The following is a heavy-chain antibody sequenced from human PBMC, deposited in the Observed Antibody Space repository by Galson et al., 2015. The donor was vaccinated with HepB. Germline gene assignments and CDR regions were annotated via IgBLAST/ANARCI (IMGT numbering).Heavy chain of an antibody. CDR1: GFIFSNYE. V-gene: IGHV3-48*03. Sequence: SLRLSCAASGFIFSNYEMNWVRQAPGKGPEWISYISTSGTPVYYADSVKGRFTISRDNAKNSLSLQMNSPRAEDTAVYYCVRDRNFEALGGTSKWYFEVWGRGTQVIVSS. J-gene: IGHJ2*01. CDR3: VRDRNFEALGGTSKWYFEV. D-gene: IGHD6-19*01. CDR2: ISTSGTPV.